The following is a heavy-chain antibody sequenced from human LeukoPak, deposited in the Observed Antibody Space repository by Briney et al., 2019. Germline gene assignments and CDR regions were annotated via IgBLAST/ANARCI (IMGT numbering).Heavy chain of an antibody. D-gene: IGHD3-22*01. CDR2: IYHSGST. V-gene: IGHV4-30-2*01. CDR1: GGSISSGGYS. J-gene: IGHJ4*02. CDR3: ASSPHFPYYYDSSGYYFDY. Sequence: PSETLSLTCTVSGGSISSGGYSWSWIRQPPGKGLEWIGYIYHSGSTYYNPSLKSRVTISVDRSKNQFSLKLSSVTAADTAVYYCASSPHFPYYYDSSGYYFDYWSQGTLVTVSS.